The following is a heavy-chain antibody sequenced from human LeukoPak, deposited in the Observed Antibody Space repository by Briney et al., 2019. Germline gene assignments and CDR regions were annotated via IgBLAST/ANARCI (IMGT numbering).Heavy chain of an antibody. CDR2: TFYRSKWYL. J-gene: IGHJ5*02. D-gene: IGHD4-17*01. CDR3: TREKDDYFPFDP. CDR1: GDSVSNNRAA. V-gene: IGHV6-1*01. Sequence: SQTLLLTCAISGDSVSNNRAAWNWIRQSPSRGLEWLGRTFYRSKWYLDYAVSVKSRIVISSDTFNNQFSLQLNSVTPEDTAVYYCTREKDDYFPFDPWGQGALVTVSS.